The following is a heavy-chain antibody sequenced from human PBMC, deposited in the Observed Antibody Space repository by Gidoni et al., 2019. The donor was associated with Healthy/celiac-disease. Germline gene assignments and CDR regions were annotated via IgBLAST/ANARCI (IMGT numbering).Heavy chain of an antibody. Sequence: EVQLVESGGGLVQPGGSLSLSCAASGFTFSSYAMSWVRQAPGKGLGWVSAISGSGGSTYYADSVKGRFTISRDNSKNTLYLQMNSLRAEDTAVYYCAKDEGGILEWLLFAPFDYWGQGTLVTVSS. V-gene: IGHV3-23*04. CDR2: ISGSGGST. J-gene: IGHJ4*02. CDR3: AKDEGGILEWLLFAPFDY. CDR1: GFTFSSYA. D-gene: IGHD3-3*01.